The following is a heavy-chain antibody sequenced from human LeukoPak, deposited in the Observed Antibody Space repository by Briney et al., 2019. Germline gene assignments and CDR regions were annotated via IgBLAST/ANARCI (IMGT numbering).Heavy chain of an antibody. J-gene: IGHJ4*02. D-gene: IGHD1-26*01. Sequence: GGSLRLSCAASGFTFTTSVMTWVRQAPGKGLEWVSAISESDGSTFYADSVKGRFTVSRDNSQNTLYLEMNSLTAEDTAVCFCAKRSPAYYFDYWGQGILVTVSS. CDR1: GFTFTTSV. CDR3: AKRSPAYYFDY. CDR2: ISESDGST. V-gene: IGHV3-23*01.